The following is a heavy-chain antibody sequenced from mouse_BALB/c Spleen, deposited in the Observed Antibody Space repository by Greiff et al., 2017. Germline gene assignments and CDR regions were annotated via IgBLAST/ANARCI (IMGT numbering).Heavy chain of an antibody. V-gene: IGHV5-6-5*01. CDR1: GFTFSSYS. CDR2: ISSGGSN. J-gene: IGHJ2*01. Sequence: EVKLVESGGGLVKPGGSLKLSCAASGFTFSSYSMSWVRQTPEKRLEWVASISSGGSNYYPDSVKGRFTISRDNASNILYLQMSSLRSEDTAMYYCAREDYYGSSSDYWGQGTTLTVSS. CDR3: AREDYYGSSSDY. D-gene: IGHD1-1*01.